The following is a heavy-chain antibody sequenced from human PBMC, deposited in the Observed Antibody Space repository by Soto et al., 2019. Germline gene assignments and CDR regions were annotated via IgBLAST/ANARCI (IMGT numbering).Heavy chain of an antibody. Sequence: QVQLVQSGPEVRKPGASVRLSCATSGYNFNQYYIHWVRQAPGQGLERMGIINVRGGTTEYAHKFRGRVTVTGDTSTRTAYMELSSLRSEDTAVYFCARGPDDSDVPRWDHWGQGTLITVSS. CDR1: GYNFNQYY. V-gene: IGHV1-46*02. CDR3: ARGPDDSDVPRWDH. J-gene: IGHJ4*02. CDR2: INVRGGTT. D-gene: IGHD4-17*01.